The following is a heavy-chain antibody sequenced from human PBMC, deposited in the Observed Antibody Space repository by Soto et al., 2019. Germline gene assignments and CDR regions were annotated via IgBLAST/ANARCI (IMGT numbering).Heavy chain of an antibody. Sequence: SETLSLTCTVSGGSISSGGYYWSWIRQHPGKGLEWIGYIYYSGSTYYNPSLKSRVTISVDTSKNQFSLKLSSVTAAETAVYYCARGGGIAAAGTFDYWGQGTLVTVSS. V-gene: IGHV4-31*03. D-gene: IGHD6-13*01. J-gene: IGHJ4*02. CDR2: IYYSGST. CDR1: GGSISSGGYY. CDR3: ARGGGIAAAGTFDY.